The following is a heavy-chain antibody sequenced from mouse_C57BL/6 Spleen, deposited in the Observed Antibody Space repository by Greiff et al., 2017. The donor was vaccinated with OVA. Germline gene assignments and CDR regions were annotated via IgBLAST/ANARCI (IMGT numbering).Heavy chain of an antibody. J-gene: IGHJ3*01. CDR1: GFTFSDYG. Sequence: EVQRVESGGGLVKPGGSLKLSCAASGFTFSDYGMHWVRQAPEKGLEWVAYISSGSSTIYYADTVKGRFTISRDNAKNTLFLQMTSLRSEDTAMYYCARTIYDGYYEFAYWGQGTLVTVSA. V-gene: IGHV5-17*01. D-gene: IGHD2-3*01. CDR2: ISSGSSTI. CDR3: ARTIYDGYYEFAY.